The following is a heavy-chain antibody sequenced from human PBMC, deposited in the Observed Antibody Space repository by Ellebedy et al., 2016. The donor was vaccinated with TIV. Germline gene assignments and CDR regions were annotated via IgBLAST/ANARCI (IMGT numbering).Heavy chain of an antibody. CDR1: GYSFTSYW. V-gene: IGHV5-51*01. J-gene: IGHJ6*02. Sequence: GESLKISCKGSGYSFTSYWIGWVRQMPGKGLEWMGIIYPGDSDTRYSPSFQGQVTISADKSIITAYLQWSSLKASDTAMYYCAIPPFSSSWVPYGMDVWGQGTTVTVSS. D-gene: IGHD6-13*01. CDR3: AIPPFSSSWVPYGMDV. CDR2: IYPGDSDT.